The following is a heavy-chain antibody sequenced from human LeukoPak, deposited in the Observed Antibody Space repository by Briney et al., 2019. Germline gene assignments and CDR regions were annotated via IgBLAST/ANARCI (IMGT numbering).Heavy chain of an antibody. V-gene: IGHV1-3*01. D-gene: IGHD6-13*01. CDR3: ARFGIAAAGNYYFDY. Sequence: GASVKVYCKASGYTFTSYAMHWVRQAPGQRLEWMGWINAGNGNTKYSQKFQGRVTITRDTSASTAYMELSSLRSEDTAVYYCARFGIAAAGNYYFDYWGQGTLVTVSS. CDR1: GYTFTSYA. CDR2: INAGNGNT. J-gene: IGHJ4*02.